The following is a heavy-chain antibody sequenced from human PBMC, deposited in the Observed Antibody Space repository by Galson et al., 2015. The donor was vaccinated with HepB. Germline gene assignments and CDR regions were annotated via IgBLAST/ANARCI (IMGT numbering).Heavy chain of an antibody. CDR2: ISPSSTYI. D-gene: IGHD4-17*01. Sequence: SLRLSCAASGFIFSSYSMNWVRQAPGKGLEWAASISPSSTYIYYADSVEGRFTISRDDAKNSLHLQMHSLRAEDTAVYFCARDHFGDYPGRLPYWGQGTLVTVSS. CDR1: GFIFSSYS. CDR3: ARDHFGDYPGRLPY. J-gene: IGHJ4*02. V-gene: IGHV3-21*01.